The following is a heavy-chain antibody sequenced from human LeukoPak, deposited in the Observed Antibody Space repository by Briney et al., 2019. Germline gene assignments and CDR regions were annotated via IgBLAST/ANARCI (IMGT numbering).Heavy chain of an antibody. CDR1: GFTFSSYG. D-gene: IGHD2-15*01. CDR2: ISYDGSNK. V-gene: IGHV3-30*18. CDR3: AKDHGEVVVAVRDNYYYYYGMDV. Sequence: GRSLRLSCAASGFTFSSYGMLWVRQAPGKGLEWVAVISYDGSNKYYADSVKGRFTISRDNSKNTLYLQMNSLRAEDTAVYYCAKDHGEVVVAVRDNYYYYYGMDVWGQGTTVTVSS. J-gene: IGHJ6*02.